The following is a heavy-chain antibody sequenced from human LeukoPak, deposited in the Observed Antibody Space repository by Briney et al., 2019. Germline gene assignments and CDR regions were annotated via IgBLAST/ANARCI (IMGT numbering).Heavy chain of an antibody. CDR2: IYYSGST. CDR1: GGSISSSSYY. D-gene: IGHD1-26*01. J-gene: IGHJ6*03. Sequence: SETLSLTCTVSGGSISSSSYYWGWIRQPPGKGLEWIASIYYSGSTYYNSSLKGRVTISVDTSKNQFSLKLTSVTAADTAVYYCARIRGWEGSRYYYYYYMDVWGKGTTVTVSS. V-gene: IGHV4-39*07. CDR3: ARIRGWEGSRYYYYYYMDV.